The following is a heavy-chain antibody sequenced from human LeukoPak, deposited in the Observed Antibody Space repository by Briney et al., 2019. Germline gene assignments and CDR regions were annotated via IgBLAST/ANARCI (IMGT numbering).Heavy chain of an antibody. Sequence: GGSLRLSCAASGFTFSSYAMSWVRQAPGKGLEWVPAISGSGGSTYYADSVKGRFTISRDNSKNTLYLQMNSLRAEDTAVYYCAKDRNLELRYFDWFFDYWGQGTLVTVSS. CDR3: AKDRNLELRYFDWFFDY. J-gene: IGHJ4*02. V-gene: IGHV3-23*01. CDR2: ISGSGGST. CDR1: GFTFSSYA. D-gene: IGHD3-9*01.